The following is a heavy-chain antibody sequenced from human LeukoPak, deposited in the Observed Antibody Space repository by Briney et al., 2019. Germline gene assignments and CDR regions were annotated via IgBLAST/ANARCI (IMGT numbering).Heavy chain of an antibody. CDR2: ISGSGGST. Sequence: GGSLRLSCAASGFTFSSYGMSWVRQAPGKGLEWVSAISGSGGSTYYADSVKGRFTISRDNSENSVSLQMNSLRVEDTAVYYCAREKLHGDFDYWGQGTLVTVSS. V-gene: IGHV3-23*01. D-gene: IGHD2-21*01. CDR1: GFTFSSYG. J-gene: IGHJ4*02. CDR3: AREKLHGDFDY.